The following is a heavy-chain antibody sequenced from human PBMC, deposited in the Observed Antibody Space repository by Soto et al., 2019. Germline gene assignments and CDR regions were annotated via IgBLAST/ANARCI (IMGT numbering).Heavy chain of an antibody. CDR3: ARVIVATISGSYYFDY. CDR1: GGSFSGYY. J-gene: IGHJ4*02. D-gene: IGHD5-12*01. V-gene: IGHV4-34*01. CDR2: INHSGST. Sequence: QVQLQQWGAGLLKPSETLSLTCAVYGGSFSGYYWSWIRQPPGKGLEWIGEINHSGSTNYNPSLKSRVTISVDTSENQFSLKLSSVTAADTAVYYCARVIVATISGSYYFDYWGQGTLVTVSS.